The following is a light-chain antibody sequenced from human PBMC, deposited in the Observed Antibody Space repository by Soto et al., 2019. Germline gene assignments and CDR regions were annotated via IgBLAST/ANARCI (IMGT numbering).Light chain of an antibody. V-gene: IGLV1-47*03. Sequence: QSVLTQPPSASGTPGQRVTISCSGSSSNIGSNYVYWYQQLPGTAHKLLIYRNNQRPLGVPDRFSGSKSGTSASLAISGLWSEDEADYYCAAWDDSLSAYYVFGTGTKVTVL. CDR2: RNN. CDR1: SSNIGSNY. CDR3: AAWDDSLSAYYV. J-gene: IGLJ1*01.